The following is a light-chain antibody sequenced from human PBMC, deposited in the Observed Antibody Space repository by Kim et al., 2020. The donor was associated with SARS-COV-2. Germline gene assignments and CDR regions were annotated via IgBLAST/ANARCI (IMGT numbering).Light chain of an antibody. J-gene: IGLJ2*01. Sequence: SLGQTVRITFQGDSLRSYYATWYQQKPGQAPKVVIYGKDNRPSGVPDRFSGSSSGNTAYLTITGTQAGDEADYYCNSRDSNDYVVFGGGTKVTVL. CDR3: NSRDSNDYVV. CDR2: GKD. CDR1: SLRSYY. V-gene: IGLV3-19*01.